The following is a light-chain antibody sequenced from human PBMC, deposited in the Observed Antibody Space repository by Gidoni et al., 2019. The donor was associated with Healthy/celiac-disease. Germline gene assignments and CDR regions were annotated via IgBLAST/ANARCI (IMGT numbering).Light chain of an antibody. CDR3: QQYNSYCS. Sequence: DIQMTQSPSTLSASVGDRVTITCRASQSISSWLAWYQQKPGKAPKLLIDKASSLESGVPSRFIGSGSGTEFTLTISSLQPDDFATYYCQQYNSYCSFGQGTKLEIK. CDR2: KAS. CDR1: QSISSW. V-gene: IGKV1-5*03. J-gene: IGKJ2*04.